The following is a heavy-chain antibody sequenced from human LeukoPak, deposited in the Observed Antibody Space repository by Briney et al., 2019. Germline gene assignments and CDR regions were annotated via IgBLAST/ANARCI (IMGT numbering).Heavy chain of an antibody. J-gene: IGHJ4*02. D-gene: IGHD1-26*01. V-gene: IGHV3-48*01. CDR2: ISSSSSNK. CDR1: GFTFSSYS. CDR3: ARDWSSGSLDY. Sequence: GGSLRLSSAASGFTFSSYSMNWVRQAPGKGLEWVSYISSSSSNKYYADSVKGRFTISRDNSKNTLYLQMNSLRAEDTAVYYCARDWSSGSLDYWGQGTLVTVSS.